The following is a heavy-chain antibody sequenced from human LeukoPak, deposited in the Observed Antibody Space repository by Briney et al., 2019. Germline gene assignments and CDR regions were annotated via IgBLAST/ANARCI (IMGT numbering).Heavy chain of an antibody. CDR1: AYTFVNYN. CDR2: INPKNGDT. D-gene: IGHD3-10*01. V-gene: IGHV1-2*02. CDR3: ARRGSYFAS. Sequence: ASVTLSLSGAAYTFVNYNYDSVRLAPGQGLQWMGLINPKNGDTHYTQKFQDRVTMTTHTSISTLYMELSRLRSDDTAIYYCARRGSYFASWGQGTLVTVSS. J-gene: IGHJ4*02.